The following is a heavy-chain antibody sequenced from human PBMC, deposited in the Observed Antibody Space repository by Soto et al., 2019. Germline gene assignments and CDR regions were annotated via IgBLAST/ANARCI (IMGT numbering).Heavy chain of an antibody. CDR1: GLAFPIDD. V-gene: IGHV1-8*01. CDR3: ARYRTKVPVAFDV. Sequence: QVQLVQSGAEVKKPGASVQVSCKASGLAFPIDDIIWVRQTIGQGLEFMGWMNPSGSNTCYAQKFQGRATFTWNTPTSTAYMDLSGLRAEDTAVYYCARYRTKVPVAFDVWGQGTMVTVSS. J-gene: IGHJ3*01. D-gene: IGHD3-16*02. CDR2: MNPSGSNT.